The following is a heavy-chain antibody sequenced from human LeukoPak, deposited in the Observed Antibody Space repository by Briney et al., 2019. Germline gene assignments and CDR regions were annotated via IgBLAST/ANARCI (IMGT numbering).Heavy chain of an antibody. V-gene: IGHV1-2*02. CDR1: GYTFTGYY. CDR3: ARAEGNAYGMDV. CDR2: INPNSGGT. J-gene: IGHJ6*02. D-gene: IGHD1-1*01. Sequence: SVKVSCKASGYTFTGYYMHWVRQAPGQGLEWMGWINPNSGGTNYAQKFQGRVTMTRDTSISTAYMELSRLRSDDTAVYYCARAEGNAYGMDVWGQGTTVTVSS.